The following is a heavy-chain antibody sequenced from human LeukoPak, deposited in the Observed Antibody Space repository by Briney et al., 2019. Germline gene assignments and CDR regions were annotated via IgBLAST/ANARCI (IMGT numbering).Heavy chain of an antibody. CDR2: ISSSSNTI. V-gene: IGHV3-48*01. Sequence: GGSLRLSCAASGIIPSTYSMTWVRQAPGKGLEWVSYISSSSNTIYYADSVKGRFTISRDNAKNSLYLQMNRLRAEDTAVYYCASWRCNAFDIWGQGTMVTASS. CDR1: GIIPSTYS. D-gene: IGHD2-8*02. J-gene: IGHJ3*02. CDR3: ASWRCNAFDI.